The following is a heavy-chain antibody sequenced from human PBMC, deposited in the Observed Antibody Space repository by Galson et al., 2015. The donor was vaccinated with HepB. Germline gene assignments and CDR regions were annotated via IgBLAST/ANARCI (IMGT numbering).Heavy chain of an antibody. V-gene: IGHV3-15*01. CDR2: IKRETDGGTT. D-gene: IGHD6-19*01. Sequence: SLRLSCAVSGFTLTNAWMSWVRQAPGKGLECVARIKRETDGGTTDYIAPVKDRFTISSDESKNMVFLQMSSLKIEDTAVYYCSTGQGRSSAGYPFYYFDSWGQGTLVTVSS. CDR3: STGQGRSSAGYPFYYFDS. J-gene: IGHJ4*02. CDR1: GFTLTNAW.